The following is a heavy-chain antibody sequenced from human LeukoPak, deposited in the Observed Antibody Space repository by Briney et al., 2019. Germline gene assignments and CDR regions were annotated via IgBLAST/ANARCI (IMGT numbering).Heavy chain of an antibody. CDR2: ISGSGDST. Sequence: PGGSLRLSCAASGFTFSTFAMNWVRQAPGKGLEWVSAISGSGDSTYFGDSVKGRFTISRDNSKNTLYLQMNSLRAEDTAVYYCASGGGYGSGSYYSPFDYWGQGTLVTVSS. CDR3: ASGGGYGSGSYYSPFDY. J-gene: IGHJ4*02. D-gene: IGHD3-10*01. V-gene: IGHV3-23*01. CDR1: GFTFSTFA.